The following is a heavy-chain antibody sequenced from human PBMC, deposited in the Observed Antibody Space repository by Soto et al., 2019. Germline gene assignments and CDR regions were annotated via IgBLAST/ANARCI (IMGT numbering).Heavy chain of an antibody. D-gene: IGHD6-19*01. Sequence: SETLSLTCTVSGGSISSSNYYWGWIRQPPGKGLEWIGSISYSGSTYYNPSLKSRVTMSVDTSKNQFSLKLTSVTAADTAVYYCARRRYSIGWSTNWFDPWGQGTLVTVSS. CDR1: GGSISSSNYY. CDR3: ARRRYSIGWSTNWFDP. J-gene: IGHJ5*02. V-gene: IGHV4-39*01. CDR2: ISYSGST.